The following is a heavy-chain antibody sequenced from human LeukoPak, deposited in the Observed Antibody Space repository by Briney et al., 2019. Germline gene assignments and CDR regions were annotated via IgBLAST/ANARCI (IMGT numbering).Heavy chain of an antibody. CDR3: ARDRAALQDWVEFDP. J-gene: IGHJ5*02. V-gene: IGHV3-66*03. D-gene: IGHD3/OR15-3a*01. CDR2: IRDSGEA. CDR1: GFSVSDYY. Sequence: GGSLRLSCAVSGFSVSDYYMSWVRQAPGKGLEWVGLIRDSGEAFYADFVRGRFAISRDESENTLYLQMNSLRVEDTAVYFCARDRAALQDWVEFDPWGQGTPVIVSS.